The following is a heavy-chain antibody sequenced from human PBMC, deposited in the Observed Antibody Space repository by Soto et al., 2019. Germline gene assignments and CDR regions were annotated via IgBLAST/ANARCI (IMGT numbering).Heavy chain of an antibody. Sequence: SVKVSCKASGGTFSSYAISWVRQAPGQGLEWMGGIIPIFGTANYAQKFQGIVTITADESTSTAYMELGSLGSEDTAVYSCARDSLDGSGSYRLDPWGQGTLVTVSS. CDR3: ARDSLDGSGSYRLDP. CDR1: GGTFSSYA. CDR2: IIPIFGTA. J-gene: IGHJ5*02. V-gene: IGHV1-69*13. D-gene: IGHD3-10*01.